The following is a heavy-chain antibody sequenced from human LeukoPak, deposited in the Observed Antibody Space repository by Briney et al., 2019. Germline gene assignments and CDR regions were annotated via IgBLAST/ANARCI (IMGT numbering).Heavy chain of an antibody. CDR1: GGSFSGYY. V-gene: IGHV4-34*01. CDR3: ARARYSGSYHRVSYFDY. D-gene: IGHD1-26*01. CDR2: NNHSGST. J-gene: IGHJ4*02. Sequence: PSETLSLTCAVYGGSFSGYYWSWIRQPPGKGLEWIGENNHSGSTNYNLSLKSRVTISVDTSKNQFSLKLSSVTAADTAVYYCARARYSGSYHRVSYFDYWGQGTLVTVSS.